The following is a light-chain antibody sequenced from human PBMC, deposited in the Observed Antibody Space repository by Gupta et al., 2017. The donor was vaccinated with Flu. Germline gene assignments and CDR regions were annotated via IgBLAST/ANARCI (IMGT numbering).Light chain of an antibody. CDR2: KAS. J-gene: IGKJ2*01. Sequence: DIQMTQSPSTLSASVGDSVTITCRASQNIPNWLAWFQQKPGKAPKLLIYKASTLESGVPARFSGSGSETEFTLTISSLQPDDFATYYCQQYNSYPYSFGQGTKLEIK. CDR3: QQYNSYPYS. CDR1: QNIPNW. V-gene: IGKV1-5*03.